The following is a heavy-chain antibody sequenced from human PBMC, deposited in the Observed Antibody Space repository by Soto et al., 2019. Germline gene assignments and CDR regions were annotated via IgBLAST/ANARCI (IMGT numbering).Heavy chain of an antibody. Sequence: PAETVSLTCTVSGRSIATSSYFRAWIRRPPEKGLERIGSMYYSVTIYNNPSLKSRVTISVDTSKNHFSLKLDSVTAADTALYYCPSPAPEGCDRWRQGTGVTASA. V-gene: IGHV4-39*02. CDR1: GRSIATSSYF. CDR2: MYYSVTI. J-gene: IGHJ5*02. CDR3: PSPAPEGCDR.